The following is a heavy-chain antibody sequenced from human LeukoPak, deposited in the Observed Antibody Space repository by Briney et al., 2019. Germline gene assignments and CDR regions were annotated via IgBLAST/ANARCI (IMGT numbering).Heavy chain of an antibody. CDR3: ARGGTSPVTDMVSCYFDY. J-gene: IGHJ4*02. CDR2: INHSGST. D-gene: IGHD5-18*01. Sequence: PSETLSLTCAVYGGSFSGYYWSWIRQPPGKGLEWIGEINHSGSTNYNPSLKSRVTISVDTSKNQFSLKLSSVTAADTAVYYCARGGTSPVTDMVSCYFDYWGQGTLVTVSS. CDR1: GGSFSGYY. V-gene: IGHV4-34*01.